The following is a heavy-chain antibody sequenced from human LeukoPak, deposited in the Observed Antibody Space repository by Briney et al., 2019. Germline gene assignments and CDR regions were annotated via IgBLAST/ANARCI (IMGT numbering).Heavy chain of an antibody. CDR2: INHSGST. V-gene: IGHV4-34*01. Sequence: SETLSLTCAVYGGSFSGYYWSWIRQPPGKGLEWIGEINHSGSTNYNPSLKSRVTISVDTSKNQFSLKLSSVTAADTAVYYCARGGGRYCSVGSCHLDYWPQGTLVTVSS. CDR3: ARGGGRYCSVGSCHLDY. CDR1: GGSFSGYY. D-gene: IGHD2-15*01. J-gene: IGHJ4*02.